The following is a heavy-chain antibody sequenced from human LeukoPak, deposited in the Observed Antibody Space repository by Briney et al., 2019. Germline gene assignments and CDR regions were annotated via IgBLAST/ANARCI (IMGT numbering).Heavy chain of an antibody. CDR1: GYTFTDYY. D-gene: IGHD2-2*01. V-gene: IGHV1-2*02. CDR2: INPNDGDT. CDR3: ARANFLYCSSSTCLFDY. J-gene: IGHJ4*02. Sequence: GASVKVSCKASGYTFTDYYMHWVRQALGQGFEWMGWINPNDGDTNYAQKFQGRVTMTRDTSISTAHMEVSRLRSDDTAVYHCARANFLYCSSSTCLFDYWGQGTLVTVSS.